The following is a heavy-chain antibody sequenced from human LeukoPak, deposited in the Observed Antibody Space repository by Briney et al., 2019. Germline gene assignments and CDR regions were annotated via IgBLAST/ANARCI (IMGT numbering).Heavy chain of an antibody. CDR2: ISRSSIYI. J-gene: IGHJ6*02. CDR3: ARDSGDGSGTYYPYGMDV. V-gene: IGHV3-21*01. D-gene: IGHD3-10*01. Sequence: PGGSLRLSCAASGFTFSSYGMHWVRQAPGKGLEWVSSISRSSIYIYYADSVKGRFTVSRDNAENSLSLQMNSLRAEDTAVYYCARDSGDGSGTYYPYGMDVWGQGTTVTVSS. CDR1: GFTFSSYG.